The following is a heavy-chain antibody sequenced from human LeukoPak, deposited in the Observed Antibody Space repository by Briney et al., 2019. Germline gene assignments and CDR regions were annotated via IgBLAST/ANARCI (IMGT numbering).Heavy chain of an antibody. J-gene: IGHJ4*02. D-gene: IGHD3-22*01. Sequence: GGSLRLSCAASGFTFSSYAMSWVRQAPGKGRECVSGIRGSGDNTYYADSVKGRFTISRDNSKNTLYVQVNSLGTEDTAAYYCAKGSYYDSSGSFYFDYWGQGTLVTVSS. CDR3: AKGSYYDSSGSFYFDY. CDR2: IRGSGDNT. CDR1: GFTFSSYA. V-gene: IGHV3-23*01.